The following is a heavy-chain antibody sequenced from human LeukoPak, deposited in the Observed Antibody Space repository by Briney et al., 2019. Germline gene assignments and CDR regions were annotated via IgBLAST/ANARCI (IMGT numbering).Heavy chain of an antibody. CDR2: MNPNSGNT. CDR3: ARWKWTYYDFWCGYDTDY. CDR1: GYTFTSYD. V-gene: IGHV1-8*01. D-gene: IGHD3-3*01. J-gene: IGHJ4*02. Sequence: ASVKVSCKASGYTFTSYDINGVRQATGQGLEWMGWMNPNSGNTGYAQKFQGRVTKTRNTSISTAYMELSSLRSEDTAVYYCARWKWTYYDFWCGYDTDYWGQGTLVTVSS.